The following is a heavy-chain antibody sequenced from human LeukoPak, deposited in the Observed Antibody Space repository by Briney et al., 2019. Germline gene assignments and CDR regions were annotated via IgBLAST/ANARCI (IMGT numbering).Heavy chain of an antibody. CDR2: IYYSGST. CDR3: AKGGRWELLSLDY. D-gene: IGHD1-26*01. CDR1: GGSISSGTYY. V-gene: IGHV4-39*01. Sequence: SETLSLTCTVSGGSISSGTYYWGWIRQPPGKGLEWIGSIYYSGSTYYNPSLKSRVTISVDTSKNQFSLKLSSVTAADTAVYYCAKGGRWELLSLDYWGQGTLVTVSS. J-gene: IGHJ4*02.